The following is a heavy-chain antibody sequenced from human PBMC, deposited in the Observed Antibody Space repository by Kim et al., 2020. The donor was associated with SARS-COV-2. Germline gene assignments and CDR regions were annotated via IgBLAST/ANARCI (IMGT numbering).Heavy chain of an antibody. D-gene: IGHD2-21*02. CDR3: AARLRCSGDSYPFDY. CDR2: IVVGSCDT. V-gene: IGHV1-58*01. J-gene: IGHJ4*01. CDR1: GFTLSSSA. Sequence: SVKVSCKASGFTLSSSALQWVRQARGHRLEWLGWIVVGSCDTHYAQTFQERVTLTMDMSPNPVYMELRSLRSADPAVYYCAARLRCSGDSYPFDYLG.